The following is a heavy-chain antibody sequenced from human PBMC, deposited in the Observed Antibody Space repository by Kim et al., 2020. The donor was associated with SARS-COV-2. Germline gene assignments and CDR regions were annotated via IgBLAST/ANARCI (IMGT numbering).Heavy chain of an antibody. Sequence: GGSLRLSCAASGFTFDDYTMHWVRQAPGKGLEWVSLISWDGGSTYYADSVKGRFTISRDNSKNSLYLQMNSLRTEDTALYYCAKDSSYDILTVGAFDIWGQGTMVTVSS. J-gene: IGHJ3*02. CDR1: GFTFDDYT. D-gene: IGHD3-9*01. CDR2: ISWDGGST. V-gene: IGHV3-43*01. CDR3: AKDSSYDILTVGAFDI.